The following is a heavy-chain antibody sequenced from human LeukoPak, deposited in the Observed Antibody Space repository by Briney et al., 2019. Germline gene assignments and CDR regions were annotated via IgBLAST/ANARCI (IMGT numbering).Heavy chain of an antibody. J-gene: IGHJ1*01. CDR2: ISAYNGNT. CDR3: ARSIAAASEYFQH. V-gene: IGHV1-18*01. Sequence: GASVKVSCMASGYTFTSYGISWVRQAPGQGLEWMGWISAYNGNTNYAQKLQGRVTMSTDTSTSTAYMELRSLRSDDTAVYYCARSIAAASEYFQHWGQGTLVTVSS. D-gene: IGHD6-13*01. CDR1: GYTFTSYG.